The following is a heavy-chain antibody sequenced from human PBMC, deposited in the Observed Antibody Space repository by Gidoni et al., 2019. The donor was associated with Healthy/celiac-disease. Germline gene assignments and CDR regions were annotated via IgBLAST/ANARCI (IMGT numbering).Heavy chain of an antibody. Sequence: EVQLVVSGGGLVQPGRSLRLSCAASGFTFDDYAMHWVRQAPGKGLEWVSGISWNSGSIGYADSVKGRFTISRDNAKNSLYLQMNSLRAEDTALYYCAKDHYYDSSGRFDYWGQGTLVTVSS. CDR2: ISWNSGSI. D-gene: IGHD3-22*01. CDR1: GFTFDDYA. J-gene: IGHJ4*02. V-gene: IGHV3-9*01. CDR3: AKDHYYDSSGRFDY.